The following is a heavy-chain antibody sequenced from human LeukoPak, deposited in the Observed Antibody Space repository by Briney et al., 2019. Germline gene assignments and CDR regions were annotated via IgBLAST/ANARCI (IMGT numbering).Heavy chain of an antibody. CDR1: GFIFSNYA. CDR3: AKGSAAGRPYYFDY. Sequence: GGSLRLSCAASGFIFSNYAMSWVRLAPGKGLEWVSAIDSTGAYTWYADSVKGRFTISKDSSKTILYLQMNSLRAEDAAVYFCAKGSAAGRPYYFDYWGQGTLVTVSS. V-gene: IGHV3-23*01. CDR2: IDSTGAYT. D-gene: IGHD6-25*01. J-gene: IGHJ4*02.